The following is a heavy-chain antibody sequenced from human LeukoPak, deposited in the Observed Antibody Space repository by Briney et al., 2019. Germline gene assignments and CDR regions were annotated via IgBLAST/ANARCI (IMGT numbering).Heavy chain of an antibody. CDR2: ISYDGSNK. V-gene: IGHV3-30-3*01. J-gene: IGHJ3*02. Sequence: GGSLRLSCAASGFTFSSYAMHWVRQAPGKGLEWVAVISYDGSNKYYADSVKGRFTISRDNSKNTLYLQMNSLRAEDTAVYYCAKDKREVSYYDAFDIWGQGTMVTVSS. D-gene: IGHD3-16*02. CDR3: AKDKREVSYYDAFDI. CDR1: GFTFSSYA.